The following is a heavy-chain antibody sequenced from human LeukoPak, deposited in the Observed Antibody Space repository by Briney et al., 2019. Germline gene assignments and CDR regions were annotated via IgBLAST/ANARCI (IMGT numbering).Heavy chain of an antibody. CDR3: ARGRYCTTSSCYSYYHYYNMDV. D-gene: IGHD2-2*01. Sequence: GRSLRLSCVASGFTFSSHAMHWVRQAPGKGLEWVAVISFDGSNKYYTGSVKGRFAISRDNSKNTLYLQMNSLRAGDTAVYYCARGRYCTTSSCYSYYHYYNMDVWGKGTTVTVSS. CDR2: ISFDGSNK. V-gene: IGHV3-30*09. CDR1: GFTFSSHA. J-gene: IGHJ6*03.